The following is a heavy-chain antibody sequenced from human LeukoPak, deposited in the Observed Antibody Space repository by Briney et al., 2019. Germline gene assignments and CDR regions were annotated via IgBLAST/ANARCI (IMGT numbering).Heavy chain of an antibody. Sequence: SETLSLTCTVSGGSISSGGYSWSWIRQPPGKGLEWIGYIYYSGSTYYNPSLKSRVTISVDTSKDQYSLKLSSVTAADTAVYYCARAADDYGDPRYFDYWGQGTLVTVSS. J-gene: IGHJ4*02. CDR1: GGSISSGGYS. V-gene: IGHV4-30-4*07. CDR3: ARAADDYGDPRYFDY. CDR2: IYYSGST. D-gene: IGHD4-17*01.